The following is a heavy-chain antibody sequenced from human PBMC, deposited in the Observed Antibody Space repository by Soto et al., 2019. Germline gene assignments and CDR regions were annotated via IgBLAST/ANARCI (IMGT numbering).Heavy chain of an antibody. CDR1: GFSLSGTGVS. V-gene: IGHV2-5*02. D-gene: IGHD3-9*01. CDR2: IFWDDDK. CDR3: AHSSRYAAFDI. Sequence: QITLKESGPTLVKDTQTLTLTCAFSGFSLSGTGVSVGWIRQPPGKALEWLALIFWDDDKRYSPSLRNRLTITKDTSKNQVVLTMTNVDPADTATFYCAHSSRYAAFDIWGQGTLVTVS. J-gene: IGHJ3*02.